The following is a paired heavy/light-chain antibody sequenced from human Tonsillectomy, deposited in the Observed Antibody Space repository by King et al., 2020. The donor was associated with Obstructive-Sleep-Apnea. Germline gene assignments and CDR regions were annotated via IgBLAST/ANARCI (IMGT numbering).Heavy chain of an antibody. J-gene: IGHJ6*02. Sequence: EVQLVESGGGLVQAGRSLRLSCVASGFTLDYAMHWVRQVPGKGLEWVSGIGWDSVRIGYADSVKGRFIISRDNAKNSLFLQMNSLKPDDTAFYYCTKDIKAGGADVWGPGTAVTVSS. CDR2: IGWDSVRI. D-gene: IGHD3-10*01. CDR1: GFTLDYA. V-gene: IGHV3-9*01. CDR3: TKDIKAGGADV.
Light chain of an antibody. V-gene: IGKV2-30*01. CDR1: QSVVSSDGNTY. Sequence: DVVMTQSPLSLPVTLGQPASISCRSSQSVVSSDGNTYLNWFQQRPGQSPRRLIYKVSNRDSGVPDRFSGSGSGTDFTLKISGVEAEDVGVYFCLQATHWPYTFGQGTKLEIK. CDR2: KVS. CDR3: LQATHWPYT. J-gene: IGKJ2*01.